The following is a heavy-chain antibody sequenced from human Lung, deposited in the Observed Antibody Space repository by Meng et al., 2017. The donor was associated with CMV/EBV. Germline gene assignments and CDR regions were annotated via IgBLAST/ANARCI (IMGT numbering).Heavy chain of an antibody. J-gene: IGHJ4*02. Sequence: FAYYYMSWVRRAPGKGLEWISFISNTGRTIYDSDSVKGRFTISRDNAKNSLYLQMDNLKIEDTALYYCARDPAELGYYVGSGYFDLWGPGTLVTVSS. V-gene: IGHV3-11*01. CDR2: ISNTGRTI. D-gene: IGHD3-10*02. CDR3: ARDPAELGYYVGSGYFDL. CDR1: FAYYY.